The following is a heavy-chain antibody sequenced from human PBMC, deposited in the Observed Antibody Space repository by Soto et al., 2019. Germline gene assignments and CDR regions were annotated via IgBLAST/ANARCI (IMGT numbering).Heavy chain of an antibody. CDR3: ARGSSGLPPRLDY. CDR1: GGHISSYY. V-gene: IGHV4-59*01. J-gene: IGHJ4*02. Sequence: QVQLQESGPGLVKPSETLSLNCTVSGGHISSYYWSWIRQSPGKGLEWIGYIYYSGSTNYNPSLKSRVTISVDTSKNQFSLELSSVTAADTAVYYCARGSSGLPPRLDYWGQGTLVTVSS. D-gene: IGHD6-19*01. CDR2: IYYSGST.